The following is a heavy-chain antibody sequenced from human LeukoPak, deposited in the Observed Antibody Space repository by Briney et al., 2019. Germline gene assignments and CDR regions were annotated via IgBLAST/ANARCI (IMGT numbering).Heavy chain of an antibody. V-gene: IGHV3-30*14. D-gene: IGHD6-13*01. CDR2: LSYSANNL. J-gene: IGHJ3*02. CDR1: GFPFRTYA. CDR3: ARDQQLLDAFDI. Sequence: GGSLRLSCAASGFPFRTYAMHWVRQAPGKGLEWVAFLSYSANNLLYADSVKGRFTISRDNSKNTLYLQMNSLRAEDTAVYYCARDQQLLDAFDIWGQGTMVTVSS.